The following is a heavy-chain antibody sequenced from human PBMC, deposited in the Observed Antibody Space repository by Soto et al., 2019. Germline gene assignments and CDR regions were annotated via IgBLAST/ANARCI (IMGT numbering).Heavy chain of an antibody. J-gene: IGHJ6*02. Sequence: ESGPTLVNPTQTLTLTCTFSGFSLSTSGMCVSWIRQPPGKALEWLARIDWDDDKYYSTSLKTRLTISKDTSKNQVVLTMTNMDPVDTATYYCARIRVAVAGMDYYYYYGMYVWAQGTTVTVS. D-gene: IGHD6-19*01. V-gene: IGHV2-70*11. CDR2: IDWDDDK. CDR1: GFSLSTSGMC. CDR3: ARIRVAVAGMDYYYYYGMYV.